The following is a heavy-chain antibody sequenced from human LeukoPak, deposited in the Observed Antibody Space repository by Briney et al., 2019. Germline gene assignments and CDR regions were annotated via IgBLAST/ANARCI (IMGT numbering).Heavy chain of an antibody. D-gene: IGHD3-22*01. V-gene: IGHV3-23*01. CDR1: GFTFSSYA. CDR2: ISDSGGST. J-gene: IGHJ3*02. Sequence: PGGSLRLSCAASGFTFSSYAMSWVRQAPGKGLEWVSAISDSGGSTYYADSVKGRFTISRDNSKNTLYLQMNSLRAEDTAVYYCAKGLDMIVVVVYAFDIWGQGTMVTVSS. CDR3: AKGLDMIVVVVYAFDI.